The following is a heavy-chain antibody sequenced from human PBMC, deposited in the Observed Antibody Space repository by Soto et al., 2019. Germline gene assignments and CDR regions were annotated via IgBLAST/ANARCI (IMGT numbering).Heavy chain of an antibody. J-gene: IGHJ4*02. D-gene: IGHD5-12*01. CDR3: ARVFDGYNPLYYFDY. Sequence: SETLSLTCTVSGGSVSSGSYYWSWIRQPPGKGLEWIGYIYYSGSTNYNPSLKSRVTISVDTSKNQFSLKLSSVTAADTAVYYCARVFDGYNPLYYFDYWGQGTLVTVSS. V-gene: IGHV4-61*01. CDR2: IYYSGST. CDR1: GGSVSSGSYY.